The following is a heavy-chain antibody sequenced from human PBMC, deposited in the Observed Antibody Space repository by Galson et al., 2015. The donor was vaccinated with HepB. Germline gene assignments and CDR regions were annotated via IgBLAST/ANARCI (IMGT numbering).Heavy chain of an antibody. CDR3: VGDADAFDI. V-gene: IGHV1-18*01. D-gene: IGHD2-21*02. CDR1: GYTFTSYR. CDR2: ISAYNGNT. J-gene: IGHJ3*02. Sequence: SVKVSCKASGYTFTSYRISWVRQAPGQGLEWMGWISAYNGNTNYAQTLQGRVTMTTDTSTSTAYMELRSLRSDDTAVYYCVGDADAFDIWGQGTMVTVSS.